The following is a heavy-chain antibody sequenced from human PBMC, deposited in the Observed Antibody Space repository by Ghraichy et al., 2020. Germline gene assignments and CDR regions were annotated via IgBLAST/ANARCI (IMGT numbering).Heavy chain of an antibody. CDR3: ARDSVSDFWSGTVGY. CDR2: ISAYNGNT. J-gene: IGHJ4*02. D-gene: IGHD3-3*01. V-gene: IGHV1-18*01. Sequence: ASVKVSCKASGYTFTSYGISWVQQAPGQGLEWMGWISAYNGNTNYAQKLQGRVTMTTDTSTSTAYMELRSLRSDDTAVYYCARDSVSDFWSGTVGYWGQGTLVTVSS. CDR1: GYTFTSYG.